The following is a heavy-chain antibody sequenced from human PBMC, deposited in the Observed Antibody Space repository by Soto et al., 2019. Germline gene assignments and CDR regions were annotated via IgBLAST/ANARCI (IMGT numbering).Heavy chain of an antibody. CDR3: ARSPSTAWRGFSPFDT. CDR2: INHSGST. D-gene: IGHD5-12*01. CDR1: GLSFRGYY. V-gene: IGHV4-34*01. J-gene: IGHJ5*02. Sequence: PSETLSLTCAVYGLSFRGYYWSWIRQPQGKGLEWIGEINHSGSTNYNSSLKSRVTISADTSKDQLSLKLSSVTAADTAVYYCARSPSTAWRGFSPFDTWGQGTLVTVSS.